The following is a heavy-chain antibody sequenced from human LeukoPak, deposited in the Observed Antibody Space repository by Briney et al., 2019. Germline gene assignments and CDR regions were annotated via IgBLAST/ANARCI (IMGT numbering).Heavy chain of an antibody. V-gene: IGHV4-59*08. D-gene: IGHD3-3*01. J-gene: IGHJ6*03. CDR2: VYYTGST. CDR1: GGSISSYY. Sequence: PSETLSLTCTVPGGSISSYYWSWIRQPPGKGLEWMGYVYYTGSTNYNPSLKSRVAISIDTSRNQFSLKLSSVTAADTAVYYCARLSDFWSPCKRNYYYYMDVWGKGTTVTVSS. CDR3: ARLSDFWSPCKRNYYYYMDV.